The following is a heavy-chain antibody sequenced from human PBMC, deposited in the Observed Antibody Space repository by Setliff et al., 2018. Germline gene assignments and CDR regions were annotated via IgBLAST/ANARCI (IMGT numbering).Heavy chain of an antibody. CDR2: IIHSGST. V-gene: IGHV4-34*12. CDR1: GGSFSGYY. D-gene: IGHD6-13*01. J-gene: IGHJ6*03. CDR3: AKQGSYYYYMDV. Sequence: PSETLSLTCAVYGGSFSGYYWSWIRQPPGKRLEWIGEIIHSGSTNYNPSLKSRVTISMDTSKNQFSLKLSSVTAADSAVYFCAKQGSYYYYMDVWGKGTTVTVSS.